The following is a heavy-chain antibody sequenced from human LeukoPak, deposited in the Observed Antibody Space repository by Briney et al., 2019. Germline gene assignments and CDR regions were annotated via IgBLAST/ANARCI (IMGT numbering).Heavy chain of an antibody. Sequence: ASVKVSCKASGGTFSSYAINWVRQAPGQGLEWMGRIIPILDTPNYAQKFQGGVTITADKSTSTAYMELSSLRSEDTAVYYCARDLTSYYYDNNGAFDFWGQGTLVTVSS. V-gene: IGHV1-69*04. D-gene: IGHD3-22*01. CDR2: IIPILDTP. CDR3: ARDLTSYYYDNNGAFDF. CDR1: GGTFSSYA. J-gene: IGHJ4*02.